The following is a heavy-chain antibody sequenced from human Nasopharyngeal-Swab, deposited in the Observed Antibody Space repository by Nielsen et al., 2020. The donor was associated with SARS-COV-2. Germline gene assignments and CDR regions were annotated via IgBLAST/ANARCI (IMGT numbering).Heavy chain of an antibody. CDR2: ISGGGDTI. Sequence: GGSLKISCAASGFTFSFYEMNWVRQAPGKGLGWVAFISGGGDTIFYADSVKGRFTISRDDAKNSLYLQLNTLRVEDTAVYYCVRELDYFDSWGQGTLVTVSS. CDR1: GFTFSFYE. J-gene: IGHJ4*02. D-gene: IGHD1-1*01. CDR3: VRELDYFDS. V-gene: IGHV3-48*03.